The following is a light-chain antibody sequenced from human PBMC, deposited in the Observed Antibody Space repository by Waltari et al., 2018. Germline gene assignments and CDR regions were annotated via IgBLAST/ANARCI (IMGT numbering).Light chain of an antibody. CDR1: QAIRND. V-gene: IGKV1-6*01. CDR3: LQDYSYPWT. CDR2: GAS. Sequence: AIQMTQSPSSLSAVVGDRLPITCRASQAIRNDLSWYQQKPGQAPKLLIYGASFLQRGVPSRFSGSGSGTDFILTISSLQPEDFATYYCLQDYSYPWTFGQGTNVDI. J-gene: IGKJ1*01.